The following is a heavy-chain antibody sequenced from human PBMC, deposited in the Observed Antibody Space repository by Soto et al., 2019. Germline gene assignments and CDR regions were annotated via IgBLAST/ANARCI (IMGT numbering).Heavy chain of an antibody. J-gene: IGHJ5*02. Sequence: SVKVSCKASGGTFSSYAISWARQAPGQGLEWMGGIIPIFGTANYAQKFQGRVTITADKSTSTAYMELSSLRFDDTAVYFCVKDHIATAGIGLYNWFDPWGQGTRVTVSS. V-gene: IGHV1-69*06. CDR1: GGTFSSYA. CDR2: IIPIFGTA. D-gene: IGHD6-13*01. CDR3: VKDHIATAGIGLYNWFDP.